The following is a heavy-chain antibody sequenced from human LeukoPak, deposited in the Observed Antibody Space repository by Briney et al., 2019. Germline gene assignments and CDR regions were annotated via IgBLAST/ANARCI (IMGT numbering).Heavy chain of an antibody. CDR3: ASTRKLYCSSTSCRHNWNYVPY. CDR1: GFTFSSYS. V-gene: IGHV3-21*01. Sequence: KSGGSLRLSCAASGFTFSSYSMNWVRQAPGKGLEWVSSISSSSSYIYYADSVKGRFTISRDNAKNSLYLQMNSLRAEDTAVYYCASTRKLYCSSTSCRHNWNYVPYWGQGTLVTVSS. J-gene: IGHJ4*02. D-gene: IGHD2-2*01. CDR2: ISSSSSYI.